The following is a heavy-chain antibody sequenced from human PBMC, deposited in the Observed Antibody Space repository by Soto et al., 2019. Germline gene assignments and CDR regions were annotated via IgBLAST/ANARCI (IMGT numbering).Heavy chain of an antibody. J-gene: IGHJ5*01. V-gene: IGHV4-61*01. CDR2: IYYVGST. CDR1: GGSVRSPNHY. Sequence: SETLSLTCNVYGGSVRSPNHYWSWLRQPPGKGLEWIGNIYYVGSTDYNPSLASRVTILLDMSGNQFSMRLHSVTAADTAVYYCARNASRRGWFDSWGQGTLVTVSS. CDR3: ARNASRRGWFDS. D-gene: IGHD3-10*01.